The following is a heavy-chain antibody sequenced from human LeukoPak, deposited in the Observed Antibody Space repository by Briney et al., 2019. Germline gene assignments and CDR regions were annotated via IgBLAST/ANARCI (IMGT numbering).Heavy chain of an antibody. V-gene: IGHV3-66*01. J-gene: IGHJ4*02. CDR2: IYSGGST. CDR3: AKELRDGYNRSDY. CDR1: GFTVSSNY. D-gene: IGHD5-24*01. Sequence: GGSLRLSCAASGFTVSSNYMSWVRQAPGKGLEWVSVIYSGGSTYYADSVKGRFTISRDNSKNTLYLQMNSLRAEDTAVYYCAKELRDGYNRSDYWGQGTLVTVSS.